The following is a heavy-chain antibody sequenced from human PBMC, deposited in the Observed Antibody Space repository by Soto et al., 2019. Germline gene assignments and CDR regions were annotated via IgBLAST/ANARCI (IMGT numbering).Heavy chain of an antibody. D-gene: IGHD6-19*01. CDR3: AREGPPPWYSSGWYSSQTGAFDI. CDR2: ISSSSSYI. Sequence: PGGSLRLSCAASGFTFSSYSMNWVRQAPGKGLEWVSSISSSSSYIYYADSVKGRFTISRGNAKNSLYLQMNSLRAEDTAVYYCAREGPPPWYSSGWYSSQTGAFDIWGQGTMVTVSS. CDR1: GFTFSSYS. J-gene: IGHJ3*02. V-gene: IGHV3-21*01.